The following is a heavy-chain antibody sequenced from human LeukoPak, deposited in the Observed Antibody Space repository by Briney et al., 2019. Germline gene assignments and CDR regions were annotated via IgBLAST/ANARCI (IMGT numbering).Heavy chain of an antibody. V-gene: IGHV3-33*06. D-gene: IGHD1/OR15-1a*01. CDR3: VKDYNWNIFHY. J-gene: IGHJ4*02. CDR1: QFTFSSYG. Sequence: PGRSLRLSCAASQFTFSSYGMHWVRQAPGKGLEWVAVIWYDGSNKYYADSVKGRFTISRDNSKNTVHLQMNSLRAEDTAVYYCVKDYNWNIFHYWGQGTLVTVSS. CDR2: IWYDGSNK.